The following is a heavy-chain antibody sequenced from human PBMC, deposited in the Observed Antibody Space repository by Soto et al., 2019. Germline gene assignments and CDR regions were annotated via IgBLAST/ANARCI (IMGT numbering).Heavy chain of an antibody. CDR2: IIPIFPTP. J-gene: IGHJ6*02. Sequence: QVQLVQSGAEVKKPGSSVTVSCKASGGAFGDSAISWVRQAHGQGLEWMGGIIPIFPTPDYEQKFQGRIMITANESTSTADMEVTRMRSEDTNVYYCALDNDRQQLGGNYDYGIDVRGQATTVTVS. CDR1: GGAFGDSA. D-gene: IGHD1-1*01. CDR3: ALDNDRQQLGGNYDYGIDV. V-gene: IGHV1-69*12.